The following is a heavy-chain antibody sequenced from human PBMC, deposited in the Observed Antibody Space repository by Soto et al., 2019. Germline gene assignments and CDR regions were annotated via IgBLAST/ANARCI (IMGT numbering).Heavy chain of an antibody. Sequence: QVQLQESGPGLVKPSETLSLTCSVSGGSSSSYYWNWIRQPPGKGLEWIGYIYYSGSTNYNPSLKSRVTISVDTSENQFSLKLSSVTPADTAVYYCARGVVPAPWFDPWGQGTLVTVSS. V-gene: IGHV4-59*01. CDR2: IYYSGST. J-gene: IGHJ5*02. CDR3: ARGVVPAPWFDP. CDR1: GGSSSSYY. D-gene: IGHD2-2*01.